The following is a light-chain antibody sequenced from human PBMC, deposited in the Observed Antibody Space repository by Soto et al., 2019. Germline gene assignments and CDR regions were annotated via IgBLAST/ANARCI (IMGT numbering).Light chain of an antibody. V-gene: IGKV3-15*01. CDR3: QQYNNWPPWT. J-gene: IGKJ1*01. Sequence: EIVMTQSPATLSVSPGERATLSCRASQSVSRNLAWYQQKPGQAPRLLIYGASTRATSIPARFSSSGSGTEFTLTISSLQSEDFAVYYCQQYNNWPPWTFGKGTKVEIK. CDR1: QSVSRN. CDR2: GAS.